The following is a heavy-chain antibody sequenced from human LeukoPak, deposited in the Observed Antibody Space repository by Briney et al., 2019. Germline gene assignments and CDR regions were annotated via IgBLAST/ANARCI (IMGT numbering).Heavy chain of an antibody. J-gene: IGHJ4*02. D-gene: IGHD6-6*01. CDR3: ARATRAARHFDF. V-gene: IGHV4-38-2*02. CDR2: IYHSGST. CDR1: GYSISSGYY. Sequence: SETLSLTCTASGYSISSGYYWGCLQQPPGKVLEWIGSIYHSGSTYYNPSLKSRVTISVDTSKNQFSLKLSSVTAADTAVYYCARATRAARHFDFWGQGTLVTVSS.